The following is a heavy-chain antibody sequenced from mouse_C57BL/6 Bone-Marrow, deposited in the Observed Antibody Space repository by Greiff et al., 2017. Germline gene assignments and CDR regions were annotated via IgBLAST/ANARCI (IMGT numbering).Heavy chain of an antibody. Sequence: QSCKASGYTFTSYWMDWVKQRPGQGLEWIGNIYPSDSETHYNQKFKDKATLTVDKSSSTAYMQLSSLTSEDSAVYYCARLDSNYVDFDYWGQGTTLTVSS. CDR1: GYTFTSYW. V-gene: IGHV1-61*01. CDR3: ARLDSNYVDFDY. D-gene: IGHD2-5*01. J-gene: IGHJ2*01. CDR2: IYPSDSET.